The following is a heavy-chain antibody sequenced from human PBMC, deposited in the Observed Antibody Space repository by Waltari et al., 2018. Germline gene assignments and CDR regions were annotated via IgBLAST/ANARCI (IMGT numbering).Heavy chain of an antibody. CDR3: ARMIDCSSTSCYYGFGY. V-gene: IGHV1-3*01. CDR1: GYTFTSYA. J-gene: IGHJ4*02. D-gene: IGHD2-2*01. Sequence: QVQLVQSGAEVKKPGASVKVSCKASGYTFTSYAMHWVRQAPGQRLEWMGWINAGNGNTKYSQKFQGRVTITRDTSASTAYMELSSLRSEDTAVYYCARMIDCSSTSCYYGFGYWGQGTLVTVSS. CDR2: INAGNGNT.